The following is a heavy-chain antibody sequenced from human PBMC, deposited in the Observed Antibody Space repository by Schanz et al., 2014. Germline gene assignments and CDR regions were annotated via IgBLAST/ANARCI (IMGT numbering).Heavy chain of an antibody. D-gene: IGHD2-21*01. J-gene: IGHJ5*02. CDR2: IIPILGIA. V-gene: IGHV1-69*02. Sequence: QVHLVQSGAEVKKPGSSVKVSCKASGGTFSTYTISWVRQAPGQGLEWMGRIIPILGIANYAQKFQGRVTMTTDTSTSTAYMELRSLRSDDTAVYYCARAVGGNSALEWFDPWGQGTLVTVSS. CDR3: ARAVGGNSALEWFDP. CDR1: GGTFSTYT.